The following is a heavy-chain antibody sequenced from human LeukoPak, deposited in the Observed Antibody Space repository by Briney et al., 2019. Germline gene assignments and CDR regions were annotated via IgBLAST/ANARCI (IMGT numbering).Heavy chain of an antibody. J-gene: IGHJ4*02. D-gene: IGHD6-13*01. CDR2: ISGSGGST. V-gene: IGHV3-23*01. CDR1: GFPLSSYA. Sequence: PGGSLRLSCGASGFPLSSYAMSWVRQAPGKGLEWVSAISGSGGSTYYAESVKGRFTISRDNSKNTLYLQMNSLRAEDTAVYYCAKCWGSSWVGKPYYFDYWGQGTLVTVSS. CDR3: AKCWGSSWVGKPYYFDY.